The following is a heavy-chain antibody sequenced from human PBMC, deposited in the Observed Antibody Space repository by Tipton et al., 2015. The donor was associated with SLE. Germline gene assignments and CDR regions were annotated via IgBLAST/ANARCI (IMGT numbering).Heavy chain of an antibody. J-gene: IGHJ5*02. CDR1: GGSITNDNHY. Sequence: TLSLTCTVSGGSITNDNHYWSWIRQPAGKGLEWIGRIYASGSTYYNPSLKSRVTISVDTSKNQFSLKLSSVTAADTAVYYCARGPPFMEWERNWFDPWGQGTQVTVSS. CDR2: IYASGST. D-gene: IGHD3-3*02. CDR3: ARGPPFMEWERNWFDP. V-gene: IGHV4-61*02.